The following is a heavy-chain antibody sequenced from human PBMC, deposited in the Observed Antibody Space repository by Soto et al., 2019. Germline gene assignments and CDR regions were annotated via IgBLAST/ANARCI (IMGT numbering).Heavy chain of an antibody. Sequence: QVQLVESGGGVVQPGRSLRLSCAASGFTFSSYAMHWVRQAPGKGLEWVAVISYDGSNKYYADSVKGRFTISRDNSKNTLYLQMNSLRAEDTAVYYCARDGGDSTTPLPPWGYWGQGTLVTVSS. CDR2: ISYDGSNK. CDR3: ARDGGDSTTPLPPWGY. V-gene: IGHV3-30-3*01. CDR1: GFTFSSYA. J-gene: IGHJ4*02. D-gene: IGHD2-21*02.